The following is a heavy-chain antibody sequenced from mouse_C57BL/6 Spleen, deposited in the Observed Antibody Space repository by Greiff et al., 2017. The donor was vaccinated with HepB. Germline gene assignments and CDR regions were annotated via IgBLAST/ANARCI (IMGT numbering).Heavy chain of an antibody. J-gene: IGHJ1*03. CDR3: ARGGGYDEEYFDV. Sequence: QVQLQQSGAELVRPGTSVKMSCKASGYTFTNYWIGWAKQRPGHGLEWIGDIYPGGGYTNYNEKFKGKATLTADKSSSTAYMQFSSLTSEDSAIYYCARGGGYDEEYFDVWGTGTTVTVSS. CDR2: IYPGGGYT. D-gene: IGHD2-2*01. V-gene: IGHV1-63*01. CDR1: GYTFTNYW.